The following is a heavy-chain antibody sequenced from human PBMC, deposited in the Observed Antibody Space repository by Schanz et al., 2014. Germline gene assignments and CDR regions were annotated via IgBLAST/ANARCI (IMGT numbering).Heavy chain of an antibody. J-gene: IGHJ4*02. CDR1: GYTFSDYG. V-gene: IGHV1-18*01. CDR3: ARGGYSSGWYDRDIAHFDY. CDR2: ISGSNGNT. D-gene: IGHD6-19*01. Sequence: QVQLVQSGDEVKKPGASVKVSCKTSGYTFSDYGISWVRQAPGQGLEWLGWISGSNGNTNYTQKFQGRVTMTIDPYTSTAYMELRSLRSDDTAVYYCARGGYSSGWYDRDIAHFDYWGQGTLVTVSS.